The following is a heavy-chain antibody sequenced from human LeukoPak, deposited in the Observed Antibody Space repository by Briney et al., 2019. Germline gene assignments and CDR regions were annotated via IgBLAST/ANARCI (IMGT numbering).Heavy chain of an antibody. CDR3: ARGLSRMVRGVINLHFDY. D-gene: IGHD3-10*01. CDR2: IYYSGST. J-gene: IGHJ4*02. V-gene: IGHV4-59*01. CDR1: GGSISSYY. Sequence: PSETLSLTCTVSGGSISSYYWSWIRQPPGKGLEWIGYIYYSGSTNYNPSLKSRVTISVDTSKNQFSLELSSVTAADTAVYYCARGLSRMVRGVINLHFDYWGQGTLVTVSS.